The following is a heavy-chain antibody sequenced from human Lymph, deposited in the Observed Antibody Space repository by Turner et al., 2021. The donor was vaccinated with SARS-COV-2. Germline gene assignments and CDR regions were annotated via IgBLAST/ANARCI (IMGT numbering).Heavy chain of an antibody. CDR1: GGSISSYY. CDR2: NYANGSN. CDR3: TKGVDY. Sequence: QVQLQQSGPALVKPSETPSLSCTVSGGSISSYYWNRMRRPPGKGRRRSGDNYANGSNNYITSLKSKVTISVDTYKNQFALGLSSVTAADTAVYYCTKGVDYWGQGTLVTVSS. V-gene: IGHV4-4*08. J-gene: IGHJ4*02.